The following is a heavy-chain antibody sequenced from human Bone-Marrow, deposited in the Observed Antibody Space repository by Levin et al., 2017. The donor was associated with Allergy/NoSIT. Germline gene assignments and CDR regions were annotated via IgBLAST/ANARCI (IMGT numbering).Heavy chain of an antibody. V-gene: IGHV4-59*01. CDR1: GGSISSYY. CDR3: AGSSGYYSFDY. CDR2: IYYSGST. Sequence: SETLSLTCTVSGGSISSYYWSWIRQPPGKGLEWIGYIYYSGSTNYNPSLKSRVTISVDTSKNQFSLKLSSVTAADTAVYYCAGSSGYYSFDYWGQGTLVTVSS. J-gene: IGHJ4*02. D-gene: IGHD3-22*01.